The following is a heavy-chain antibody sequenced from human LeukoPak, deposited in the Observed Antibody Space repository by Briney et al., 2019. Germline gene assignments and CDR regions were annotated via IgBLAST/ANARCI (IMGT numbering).Heavy chain of an antibody. V-gene: IGHV3-7*05. CDR2: IKPDGSVT. J-gene: IGHJ4*02. CDR1: GITFSSYW. D-gene: IGHD3-16*01. CDR3: GRKRGGGGGYFDY. Sequence: GGSLRLSCADSGITFSSYWMSWVRQAPGRGLEWVANIKPDGSVTSYVDSVKGRFTISRDNSKNSLYLQMNSRRAEDTAVYYCGRKRGGGGGYFDYWGQGTLVTVSS.